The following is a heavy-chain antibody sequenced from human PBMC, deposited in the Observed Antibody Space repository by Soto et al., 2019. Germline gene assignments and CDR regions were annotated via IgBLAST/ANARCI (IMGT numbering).Heavy chain of an antibody. D-gene: IGHD2-2*01. J-gene: IGHJ4*02. CDR1: GGSFSGYY. V-gene: IGHV4-34*01. CDR2: INHSGST. Sequence: SETLSLTCAVYGGSFSGYYWSWIRQPPGKGLEWIGEINHSGSTNYNPSLKSRVTISVDTSKNQFSLKLSSVTAADTAVYYCARGGEYCSSTSCYDYWGQGTLVTVSS. CDR3: ARGGEYCSSTSCYDY.